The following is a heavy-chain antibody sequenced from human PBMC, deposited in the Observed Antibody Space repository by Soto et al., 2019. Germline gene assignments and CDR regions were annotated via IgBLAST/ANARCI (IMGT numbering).Heavy chain of an antibody. CDR2: ISYDGSNK. D-gene: IGHD4-17*01. Sequence: GGSLRLSCAASGFTFSSYGMHWVRQAPGKGLEWVAVISYDGSNKYYADSVKGRFTISRDNSKNTLYLQMHSLRAEDTAVYYCAKDVPDYLTYYYYYGMDVWGQGTTVTVSS. CDR3: AKDVPDYLTYYYYYGMDV. CDR1: GFTFSSYG. V-gene: IGHV3-30*18. J-gene: IGHJ6*02.